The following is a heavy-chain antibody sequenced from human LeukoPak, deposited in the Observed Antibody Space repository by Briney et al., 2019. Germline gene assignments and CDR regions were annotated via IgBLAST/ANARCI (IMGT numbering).Heavy chain of an antibody. D-gene: IGHD5-18*01. V-gene: IGHV1-46*01. CDR3: ARSVTAYDNWFDP. CDR2: INSSGGST. CDR1: GYTFTSYY. Sequence: GASVKVSCKASGYTFTSYYMHWVRQAPGQGLEWMGIINSSGGSTSYAQKFQGRVTMTRDTSTNTVYMELSSLRSEDTAVYYCARSVTAYDNWFDPWGQGTLVTVSS. J-gene: IGHJ5*02.